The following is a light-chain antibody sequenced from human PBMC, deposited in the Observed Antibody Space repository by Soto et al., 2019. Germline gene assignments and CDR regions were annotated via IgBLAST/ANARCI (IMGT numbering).Light chain of an antibody. CDR2: EGS. J-gene: IGLJ2*01. V-gene: IGLV2-23*01. CDR1: SSDI. CDR3: CSYAGSSTLV. Sequence: QSALTQPASVSGSPGQSITISCTGTSSDIVSWYQQHPGKAPKLIIYEGSKQPSGVSNRFSGCKSGNTASLTISGLQAEDEADYYCCSYAGSSTLVFGRGTKLTVL.